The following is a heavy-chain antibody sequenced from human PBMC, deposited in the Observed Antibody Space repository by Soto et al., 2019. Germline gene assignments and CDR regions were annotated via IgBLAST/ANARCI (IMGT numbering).Heavy chain of an antibody. CDR2: MYYTGSI. D-gene: IGHD4-17*01. CDR3: ARDPFATDYVGSVDFDL. V-gene: IGHV4-31*11. Sequence: SETLSLTCAVSGGSISSGGYSWSWIRQQPGKGLEWIGYMYYTGSIYYNPSLKSRVTISVDTSKNQFSLKLSSVTAADTAVYYCARDPFATDYVGSVDFDLWGPGTLVTVSS. J-gene: IGHJ4*02. CDR1: GGSISSGGYS.